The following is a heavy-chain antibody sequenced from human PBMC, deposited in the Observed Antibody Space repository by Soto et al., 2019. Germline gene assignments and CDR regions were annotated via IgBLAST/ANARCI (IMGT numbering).Heavy chain of an antibody. D-gene: IGHD3-10*01. CDR1: GYTFSNNW. Sequence: PGESLKISCKGSGYTFSNNWVGWVRQMPGKGLEWMGIIYPGDSDTKDSPSFQGQVTISVDKSIATAYLQWSSLKASDTAMYYCARCSEYHYGSGKYYGLDVWGQGTTVTVSS. CDR2: IYPGDSDT. V-gene: IGHV5-51*01. J-gene: IGHJ6*02. CDR3: ARCSEYHYGSGKYYGLDV.